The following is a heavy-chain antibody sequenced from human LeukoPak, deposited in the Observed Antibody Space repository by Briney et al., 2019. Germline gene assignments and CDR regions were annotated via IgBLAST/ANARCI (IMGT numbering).Heavy chain of an antibody. V-gene: IGHV4-34*01. D-gene: IGHD6-19*01. CDR3: ARGASGWYAHHLDY. CDR2: INHSGST. Sequence: SETLSLTCAVYGGSFSGYYWRWIRQPPGKGLEWIGEINHSGSTNYNPSLKSRVTISVDTSKNQFSLKLSSVTAADTAVYYCARGASGWYAHHLDYWGQGTLVTVPS. J-gene: IGHJ4*02. CDR1: GGSFSGYY.